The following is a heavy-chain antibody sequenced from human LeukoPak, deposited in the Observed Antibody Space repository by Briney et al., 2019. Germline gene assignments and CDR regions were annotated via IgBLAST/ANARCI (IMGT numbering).Heavy chain of an antibody. D-gene: IGHD3-3*01. J-gene: IGHJ5*02. Sequence: SXTLSLTCTVSGGSISSYYWSWIRQPPGKGREWIGYIYYSGSTNYNTSLKRRITISVDKSKNQFSLKLSSVTAADTAVYYCARGYYDFWSDSNWFDPWGQGTLVTVSS. CDR3: ARGYYDFWSDSNWFDP. CDR2: IYYSGST. V-gene: IGHV4-59*01. CDR1: GGSISSYY.